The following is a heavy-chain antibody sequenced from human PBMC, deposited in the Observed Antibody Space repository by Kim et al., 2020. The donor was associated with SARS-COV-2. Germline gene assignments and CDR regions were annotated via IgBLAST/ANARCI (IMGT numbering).Heavy chain of an antibody. J-gene: IGHJ5*02. D-gene: IGHD3-10*01. CDR3: AADNYGSGNAISGSFDT. V-gene: IGHV1-58*02. CDR2: IVVGSGNT. Sequence: SVKVSCKASGFTFTSSAMQWVRQARGQRLEWIGWIVVGSGNTNYAQKFQERVTITRDMSTSTAYMELSSLRSEDTAVYYCAADNYGSGNAISGSFDTWGQGTLVTISS. CDR1: GFTFTSSA.